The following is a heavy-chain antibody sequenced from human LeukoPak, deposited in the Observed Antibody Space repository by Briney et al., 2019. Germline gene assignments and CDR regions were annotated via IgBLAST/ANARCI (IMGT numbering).Heavy chain of an antibody. J-gene: IGHJ6*02. V-gene: IGHV3-23*01. CDR3: ALYCSGGSCYSYYYYGMDV. CDR2: ISGSGGGT. D-gene: IGHD2-15*01. CDR1: GFTFSNYA. Sequence: GGSLRLSCAASGFTFSNYAMSWVRQAPGKGLEWVSAISGSGGGTYYADSVKGRFTISRDNSKNTLYLQMNSLRAEDTAVYYCALYCSGGSCYSYYYYGMDVWGQGTTVTVSS.